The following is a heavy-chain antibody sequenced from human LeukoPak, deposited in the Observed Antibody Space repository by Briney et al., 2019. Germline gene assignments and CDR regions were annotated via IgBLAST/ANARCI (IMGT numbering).Heavy chain of an antibody. CDR2: INPSGGST. V-gene: IGHV1-46*01. Sequence: ASVKVSCKASGYTFTSYYMHWVRQAPRQGLEWMGIINPSGGSTSYAQKFQGRVTMTRDMSTSTVYMELSSLRSEDTAVYYCARDRAARRFWFSTGLFDYWGQGTLVTVSS. CDR1: GYTFTSYY. CDR3: ARDRAARRFWFSTGLFDY. J-gene: IGHJ4*02. D-gene: IGHD3-10*01.